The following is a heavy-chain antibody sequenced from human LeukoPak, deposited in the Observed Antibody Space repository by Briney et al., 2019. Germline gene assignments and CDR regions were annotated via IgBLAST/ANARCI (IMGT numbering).Heavy chain of an antibody. D-gene: IGHD3-10*01. V-gene: IGHV3-33*03. CDR3: AKDGSVGFGEFYNYYYYYMDV. CDR1: GFTFSSYG. J-gene: IGHJ6*03. CDR2: IWYDGTEK. Sequence: GGSLRHSCAASGFTFSSYGMHWVRQAPGKGLDGVAVIWYDGTEKYYAVSVKGRFTIARDNSMDTMYLQMSSLIAEDTAVYYCAKDGSVGFGEFYNYYYYYMDVWGKGTTVTVSS.